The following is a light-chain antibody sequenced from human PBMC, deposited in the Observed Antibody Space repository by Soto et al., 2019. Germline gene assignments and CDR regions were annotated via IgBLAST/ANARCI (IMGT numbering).Light chain of an antibody. CDR3: GSWDSSLSAYV. CDR2: ENN. CDR1: SSDMGNYA. J-gene: IGLJ1*01. V-gene: IGLV1-51*02. Sequence: QSVLTQPPSVSAAPGQKVTISCSGSSSDMGNYAVSWYQQLPGTAPKLLIYENNKRPSGIPDRFSASKSGTSATLGITGFQTGDEADYYCGSWDSSLSAYVFGTGTKVTVL.